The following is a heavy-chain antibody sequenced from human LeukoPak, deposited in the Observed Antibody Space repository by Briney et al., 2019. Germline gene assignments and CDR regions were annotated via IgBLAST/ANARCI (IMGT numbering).Heavy chain of an antibody. D-gene: IGHD3-3*01. CDR2: IIPIFGTA. Sequence: SVKVSCKASGGTFSSYAIGWVRQAPGQGLEWMGGIIPIFGTANYAQKFQGRVTITADESTSTAYMELSSLRSEDTAVYYCARGSGFWSGYRTTYMDVWGKGTTVTVSS. CDR3: ARGSGFWSGYRTTYMDV. J-gene: IGHJ6*03. CDR1: GGTFSSYA. V-gene: IGHV1-69*13.